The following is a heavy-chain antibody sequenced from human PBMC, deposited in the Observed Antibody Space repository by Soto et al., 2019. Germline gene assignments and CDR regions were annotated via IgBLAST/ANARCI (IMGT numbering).Heavy chain of an antibody. Sequence: SETLSLTCVVSVGSLSDYCWSWIRQPPGMALEWIGEINHLGSINYNPSLKSRVTMSVDTSKNQFSLTLNSVTAADTATYYCARGGISHWAYFYYMDVWDRGTTVTVSS. CDR1: VGSLSDYC. V-gene: IGHV4-34*01. CDR3: ARGGISHWAYFYYMDV. CDR2: INHLGSI. J-gene: IGHJ6*03. D-gene: IGHD2-21*01.